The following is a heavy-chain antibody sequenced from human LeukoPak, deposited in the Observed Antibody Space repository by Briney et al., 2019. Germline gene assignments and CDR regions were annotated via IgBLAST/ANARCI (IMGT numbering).Heavy chain of an antibody. V-gene: IGHV4-39*07. J-gene: IGHJ4*02. Sequence: SETLSLTCTVSGGSISSTNYYWGWIRQPPGQGLEWIGSIYHSGSTYYNPSLKSRVTISVDTSKNQSSLKVTSVTAADTAVYYCARDRNLYTSILPFDYWGQGTLVTVSS. CDR1: GGSISSTNYY. CDR2: IYHSGST. D-gene: IGHD1-14*01. CDR3: ARDRNLYTSILPFDY.